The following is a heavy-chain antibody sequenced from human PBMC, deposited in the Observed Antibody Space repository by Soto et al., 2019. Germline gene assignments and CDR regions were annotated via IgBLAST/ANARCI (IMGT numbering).Heavy chain of an antibody. D-gene: IGHD2-15*01. Sequence: GGSLRLSCSASGFTFSSYAMHWVRQAPGKGLEYVPAISSNGGSTYYADSVKGRFTISRDNSKNTLYLQMSSLRAEDTAVYYCVKDLVGYCSGGRCYSLDYWGQGNLVTVSS. V-gene: IGHV3-64D*06. CDR3: VKDLVGYCSGGRCYSLDY. CDR1: GFTFSSYA. CDR2: ISSNGGST. J-gene: IGHJ4*02.